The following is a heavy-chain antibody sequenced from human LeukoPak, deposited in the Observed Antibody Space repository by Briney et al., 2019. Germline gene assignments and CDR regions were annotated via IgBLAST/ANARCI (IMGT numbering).Heavy chain of an antibody. CDR3: AKGRRRFHQEYYYYGMDV. Sequence: GASVKVSCKASGYTFTGYYMHWVRQAPGQGLEWMGRINPNSGGTNYAQKFQGRVTMTRDTSISTAYMELSRLRSDDTAVYYCAKGRRRFHQEYYYYGMDVWGQGTTVTVSS. V-gene: IGHV1-2*06. J-gene: IGHJ6*02. CDR2: INPNSGGT. D-gene: IGHD5-12*01. CDR1: GYTFTGYY.